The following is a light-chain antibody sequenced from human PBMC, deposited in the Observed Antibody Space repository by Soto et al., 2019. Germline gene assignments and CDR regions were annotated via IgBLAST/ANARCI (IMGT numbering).Light chain of an antibody. CDR3: QHYDSYPYT. Sequence: DIQMTQSPSTLSASVGVTVTITCRASQSISTWMAWYQQKPGKAPKLLMFDASTLSGGVPSRFSGSASGTAFTLTISSLQPDDFATYYCQHYDSYPYTFGQGTKVEI. CDR2: DAS. CDR1: QSISTW. V-gene: IGKV1-5*01. J-gene: IGKJ2*01.